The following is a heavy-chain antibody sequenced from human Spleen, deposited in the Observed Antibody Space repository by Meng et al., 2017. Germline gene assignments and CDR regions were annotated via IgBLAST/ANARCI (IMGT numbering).Heavy chain of an antibody. J-gene: IGHJ3*02. Sequence: GGSLRLSCAASGFTVSHNYMSWVRQAPGKGLEWVLVIYSGGNTYYADSVKGRFTISRDNSKNTLYLQMNSLRAEDTAVYYCARTIFGVVSDAFDIWGQGTMVTVSS. CDR3: ARTIFGVVSDAFDI. CDR1: GFTVSHNY. CDR2: IYSGGNT. V-gene: IGHV3-66*02. D-gene: IGHD3-3*01.